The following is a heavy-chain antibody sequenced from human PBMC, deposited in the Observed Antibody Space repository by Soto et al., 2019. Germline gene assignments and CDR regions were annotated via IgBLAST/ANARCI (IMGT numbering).Heavy chain of an antibody. CDR1: GGSFSGYY. V-gene: IGHV4-34*01. J-gene: IGHJ4*02. CDR2: INHSGST. Sequence: SETLSLTCAVYGGSFSGYYWSWIRQPPGKGLEWIGEINHSGSTNYNPSLKSRVTISVDTSKNQFSLKLSSVTAADTAVYYCARETYYYDSSGYYSGAFDYWGQGTLVTV. D-gene: IGHD3-22*01. CDR3: ARETYYYDSSGYYSGAFDY.